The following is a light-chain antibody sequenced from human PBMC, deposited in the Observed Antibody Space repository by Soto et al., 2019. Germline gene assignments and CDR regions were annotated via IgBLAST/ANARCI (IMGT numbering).Light chain of an antibody. Sequence: EIVLTQSPATLSLSPGERATLSCRASQSVSSYLAWYQQKPGQAPRLLIYDASNRATGIPARFGGSASGTDFTLTISGPEADDFAVYYCQQRSNWPPEITFGQGIRMEIK. V-gene: IGKV3-11*01. CDR1: QSVSSY. CDR3: QQRSNWPPEIT. J-gene: IGKJ5*01. CDR2: DAS.